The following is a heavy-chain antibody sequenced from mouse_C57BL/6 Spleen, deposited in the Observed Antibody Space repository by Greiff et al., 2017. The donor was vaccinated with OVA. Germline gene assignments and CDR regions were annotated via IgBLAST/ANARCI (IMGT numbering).Heavy chain of an antibody. J-gene: IGHJ1*03. CDR2: IWSGGST. CDR1: GFSLTSYG. Sequence: QVQLQQSGPGLVQPSQSLSITCTVSGFSLTSYGVHWVRQSPGKGLEWLGVIWSGGSTDYNAAFISRLSISKDNSKSQVFFKMNSLQADDTAIYYCARKNYDYEHWYFDVWGTGTTVTVSS. D-gene: IGHD2-4*01. V-gene: IGHV2-2*01. CDR3: ARKNYDYEHWYFDV.